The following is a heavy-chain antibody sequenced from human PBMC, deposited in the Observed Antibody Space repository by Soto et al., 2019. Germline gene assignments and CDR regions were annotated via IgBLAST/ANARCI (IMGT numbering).Heavy chain of an antibody. V-gene: IGHV3-23*01. CDR2: ISGSGGST. J-gene: IGHJ3*02. CDR1: GFTFSSYA. D-gene: IGHD6-19*01. Sequence: EVQLLESGGGLVQPGGSLRLSCAASGFTFSSYAMSWVRQAPGKGLEWVSAISGSGGSTYYADSVKGRFTISRDNSKNTLYLQMNSLRAEDTAVYYCAKGGRGQWLVNDAFDIWGQGTMVTVSS. CDR3: AKGGRGQWLVNDAFDI.